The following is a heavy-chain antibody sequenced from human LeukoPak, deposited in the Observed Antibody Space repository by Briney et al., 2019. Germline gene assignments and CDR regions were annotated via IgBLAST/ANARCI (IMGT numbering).Heavy chain of an antibody. V-gene: IGHV3-21*01. CDR2: ISSSSGYI. D-gene: IGHD3-10*01. CDR1: GIRFSGYS. CDR3: ARASLRYYYGSGSSTPYYFDY. Sequence: GGSLRLSCAASGIRFSGYSMNWVRQAPGKGLEWVSSISSSSGYIHYADSVKGRFTISRDNGKNSLYLQMSSLRAEDTAVYYCARASLRYYYGSGSSTPYYFDYWGQGTLVTVSS. J-gene: IGHJ4*02.